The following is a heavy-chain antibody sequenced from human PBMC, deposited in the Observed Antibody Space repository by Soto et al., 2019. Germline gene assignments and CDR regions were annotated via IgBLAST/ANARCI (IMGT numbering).Heavy chain of an antibody. V-gene: IGHV3-23*01. CDR3: AKDRIPVVGWSVGATSFDY. CDR1: GFTLSTYV. D-gene: IGHD1-26*01. Sequence: GGSLTLSCAASGFTLSTYVMSWVRQARGKGLEWVSAISGSGGSTYYADSVKGRFTISRDNSKNTLYLQMNSLRAEDTAVYYCAKDRIPVVGWSVGATSFDYWGQGTLVTVSS. CDR2: ISGSGGST. J-gene: IGHJ4*02.